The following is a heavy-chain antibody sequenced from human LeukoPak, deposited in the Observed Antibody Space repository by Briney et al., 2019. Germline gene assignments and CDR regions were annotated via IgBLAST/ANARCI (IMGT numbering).Heavy chain of an antibody. CDR1: GGSFSGDY. J-gene: IGHJ3*02. CDR2: INHSGST. CDR3: AKSNGYGLVDI. Sequence: SKTLSLTCDVYGGSFSGDYWTWIRQPPGKGLEWIGEINHSGSTNYNPSLKSRVTISVETSRNQFSLKLNSVTAADTAVYYCAKSNGYGLVDIWGQGTMVTVSS. D-gene: IGHD3-10*01. V-gene: IGHV4-34*01.